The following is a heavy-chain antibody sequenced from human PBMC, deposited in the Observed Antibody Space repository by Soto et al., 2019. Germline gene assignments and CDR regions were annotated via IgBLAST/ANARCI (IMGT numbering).Heavy chain of an antibody. J-gene: IGHJ5*02. CDR1: GYTLTELS. CDR2: FDPEDGET. V-gene: IGHV1-24*01. CDR3: ATQTYCSSTSCKGNWFDP. Sequence: ASVKVSCKVSGYTLTELSMHWVRQAPGKGLEWMGGFDPEDGETIYAQKFQGRVTMTEDTSTDTAYMELSSLRSEDTAVYYCATQTYCSSTSCKGNWFDPWGQGTLVTVSS. D-gene: IGHD2-2*01.